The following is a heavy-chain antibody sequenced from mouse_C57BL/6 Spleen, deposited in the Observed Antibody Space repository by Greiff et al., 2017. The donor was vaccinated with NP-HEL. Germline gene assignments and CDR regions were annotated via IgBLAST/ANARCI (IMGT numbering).Heavy chain of an antibody. D-gene: IGHD2-3*01. J-gene: IGHJ3*01. CDR3: AKDSSIYDGYPFAY. CDR1: GYTFTDYY. CDR2: IYPGSGNT. Sequence: QVHVKQSGAELVRPGASVKLSCKASGYTFTDYYINWVKQRPGQGLEWIARIYPGSGNTYYNEKFKGKATLTAEKSSSTAYMQLSSLTSEDSAVYFCAKDSSIYDGYPFAYWGQGTLVTVSA. V-gene: IGHV1-76*01.